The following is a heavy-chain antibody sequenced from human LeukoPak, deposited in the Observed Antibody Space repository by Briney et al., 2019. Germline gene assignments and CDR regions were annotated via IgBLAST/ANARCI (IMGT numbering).Heavy chain of an antibody. V-gene: IGHV4-59*01. CDR2: IYYSGST. J-gene: IGHJ3*02. Sequence: SETLSLTCTVSGGSISSYYWSWIRQPPGKGLECIGYIYYSGSTNYNPSLKSRVTISVDTSKNQFSLKLSSVTAADTAVYYCARGGTMIVVDDAFDIWGQGTMVTVSS. CDR3: ARGGTMIVVDDAFDI. CDR1: GGSISSYY. D-gene: IGHD3-22*01.